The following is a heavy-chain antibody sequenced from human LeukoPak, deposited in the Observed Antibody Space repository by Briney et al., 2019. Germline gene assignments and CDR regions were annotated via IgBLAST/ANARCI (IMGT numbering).Heavy chain of an antibody. D-gene: IGHD3-22*01. CDR2: ISAQHGQT. V-gene: IGHV1-18*01. CDR1: GYTFTSYG. CDR3: ARVYYYESSGYYFPPDY. Sequence: ASVKVSCKASGYTFTSYGITWVRQVAGQGLEWMGWISAQHGQTEYAPNSQDRVTMTTDTSTSTAYMELRSLRSDDTAVFYCARVYYYESSGYYFPPDYWGQGTLVTVSS. J-gene: IGHJ4*02.